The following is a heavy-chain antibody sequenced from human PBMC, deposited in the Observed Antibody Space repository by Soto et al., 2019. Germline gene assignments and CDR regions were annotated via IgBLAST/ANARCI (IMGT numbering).Heavy chain of an antibody. D-gene: IGHD6-19*01. V-gene: IGHV3-23*01. CDR3: AKEKYSSGWYRAEYFQH. Sequence: GGSLRLSCAASGFTFSSYAMSWVRQAPGKGLEWVSAISGSGGSTYYADSVKGRFTISRDNSKNTLYLQMNSLRAEDTAVYYCAKEKYSSGWYRAEYFQHWGQGTLVTVSS. J-gene: IGHJ1*01. CDR1: GFTFSSYA. CDR2: ISGSGGST.